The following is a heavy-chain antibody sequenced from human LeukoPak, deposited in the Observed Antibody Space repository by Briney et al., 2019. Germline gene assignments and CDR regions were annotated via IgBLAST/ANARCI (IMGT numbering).Heavy chain of an antibody. CDR2: IIPIFGTA. J-gene: IGHJ4*02. D-gene: IGHD3-16*02. V-gene: IGHV1-69*13. CDR1: GGTFSSYA. CDR3: VVITFGGVIVY. Sequence: ASVKVSCKASGGTFSSYAISWVRQAPGQGLEWMGGIIPIFGTANYAQKFQGRVTITADESTSTAYMELSSLRAEDTAVYYCVVITFGGVIVYWGQGTLVIVSS.